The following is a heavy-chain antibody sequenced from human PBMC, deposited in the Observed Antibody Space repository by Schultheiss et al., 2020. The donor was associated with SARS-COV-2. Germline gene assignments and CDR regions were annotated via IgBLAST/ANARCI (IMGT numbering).Heavy chain of an antibody. D-gene: IGHD1-26*01. CDR2: IIPIFGIA. Sequence: SVKVSCKASGGTFSSYAISWVRQAPGQGLEWMGGIIPIFGIANYAQKFQGRVTITADKSTSTAYMELSSLRSEDTAVYYCARAGLIVGADYYYYGMDVWGQGTTVTVSS. CDR3: ARAGLIVGADYYYYGMDV. V-gene: IGHV1-69*10. J-gene: IGHJ6*02. CDR1: GGTFSSYA.